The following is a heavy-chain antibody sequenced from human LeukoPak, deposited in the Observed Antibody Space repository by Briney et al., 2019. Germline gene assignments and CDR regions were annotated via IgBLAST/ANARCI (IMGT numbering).Heavy chain of an antibody. Sequence: GASVKVSCKASGYTFTSYDINWVRQATGQGLEWMGRMNPNSGNTGYAQKFQGRVTMTRNTSISTAYMELSSLRSEDTAVYYCARGRAAAYSIDYWGQGTLVTVSS. CDR1: GYTFTSYD. V-gene: IGHV1-8*01. CDR3: ARGRAAAYSIDY. CDR2: MNPNSGNT. J-gene: IGHJ4*02. D-gene: IGHD6-13*01.